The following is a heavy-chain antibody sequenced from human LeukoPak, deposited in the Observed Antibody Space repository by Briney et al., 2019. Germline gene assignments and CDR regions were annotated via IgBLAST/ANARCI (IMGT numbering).Heavy chain of an antibody. Sequence: GGSLRLSCAASGCTFSSYWMHWVRQAPGKGLVWVSRINSDGSSTSYADSVKGRFTISRDNAKNTLYLQMNSLRAEDTAVYYCAKIGEGYYYDSSGYFGVDYWGQGTLVTVSS. J-gene: IGHJ4*02. CDR1: GCTFSSYW. D-gene: IGHD3-22*01. CDR3: AKIGEGYYYDSSGYFGVDY. V-gene: IGHV3-74*01. CDR2: INSDGSST.